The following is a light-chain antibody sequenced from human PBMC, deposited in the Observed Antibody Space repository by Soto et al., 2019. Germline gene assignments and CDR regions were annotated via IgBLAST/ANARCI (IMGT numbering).Light chain of an antibody. CDR2: GAS. V-gene: IGKV3-15*01. J-gene: IGKJ1*01. CDR1: QSVSSN. CDR3: QQYNNWPRT. Sequence: EIVMTQSPATLSVSPGERATLSCRASQSVSSNLAWYQQKPGQAPRLLIYGASTRATGIPASFSGSGSGTEFTFTISSLQSEDFAVYYCQQYNNWPRTFGQGTKVDIK.